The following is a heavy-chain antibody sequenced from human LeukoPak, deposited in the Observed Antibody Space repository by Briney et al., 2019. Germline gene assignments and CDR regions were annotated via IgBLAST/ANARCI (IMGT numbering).Heavy chain of an antibody. CDR3: ARATLEN. CDR2: IYSGGST. CDR1: GFTVSNNY. Sequence: GGSLRLSCAASGFTVSNNYISWVRQAPGKGLEWVAVIYSGGSTKYADSVKARFTISRDNSKNTVYLQMNSLRADDTAVYYCARATLENWGQGPLVTVPS. J-gene: IGHJ4*02. V-gene: IGHV3-53*01.